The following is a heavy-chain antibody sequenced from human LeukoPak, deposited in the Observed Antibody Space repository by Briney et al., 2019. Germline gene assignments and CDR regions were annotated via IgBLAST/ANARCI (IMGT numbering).Heavy chain of an antibody. V-gene: IGHV4-59*01. J-gene: IGHJ3*02. D-gene: IGHD4-11*01. CDR3: ARVTTDDAFDI. Sequence: SETLSLTCAVYGGSFSDYYWSWIRQPPGKGLEWIGYIYYSGSTNYNPSLKSRVTISVDTSKNQFSLKLSSVTAADTAVYYCARVTTDDAFDIWGQGTMVTVSS. CDR1: GGSFSDYY. CDR2: IYYSGST.